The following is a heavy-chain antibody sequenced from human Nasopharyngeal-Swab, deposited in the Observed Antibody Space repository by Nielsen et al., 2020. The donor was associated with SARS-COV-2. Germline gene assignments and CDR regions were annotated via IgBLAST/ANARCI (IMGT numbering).Heavy chain of an antibody. CDR3: ARGSGWTIDY. D-gene: IGHD6-19*01. CDR2: IYYSGST. CDR1: GGSISSYY. J-gene: IGHJ4*02. Sequence: SATLPLTCTVFGGSISSYYWSWIRQPPGKGLEWIGYIYYSGSTNYNPSLKSRVTISVDTSKNQFSLKLSSVTAADTAVYYCARGSGWTIDYWGQGTLVTVSS. V-gene: IGHV4-59*01.